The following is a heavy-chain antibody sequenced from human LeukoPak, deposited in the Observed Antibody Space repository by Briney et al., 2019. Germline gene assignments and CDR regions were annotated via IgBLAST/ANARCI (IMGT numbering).Heavy chain of an antibody. V-gene: IGHV4-59*01. Sequence: SETLSLTCTVSGGSIGSYYWSWIRQPPGKGLEWIGYIYYSGSTNYNPSLKSRVTISVDTSKNQFSLKLSSVTAADTAVYYCAVYDFRGDFDYWGQGTLVTVSS. J-gene: IGHJ4*02. D-gene: IGHD3-3*01. CDR1: GGSIGSYY. CDR2: IYYSGST. CDR3: AVYDFRGDFDY.